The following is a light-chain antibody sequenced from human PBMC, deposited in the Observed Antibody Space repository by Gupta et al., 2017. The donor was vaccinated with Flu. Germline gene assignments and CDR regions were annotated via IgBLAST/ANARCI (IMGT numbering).Light chain of an antibody. CDR3: QVWDSSSDHWV. Sequence: GKTARITCGGNNIGSKSVHWYQQKPGQAPVLVVYDDSDRPSGIPERFSGSNSGNTATLTISRVEAGNEADYYCQVWDSSSDHWVFGGGTKLTVL. CDR2: DDS. V-gene: IGLV3-21*03. J-gene: IGLJ3*02. CDR1: NIGSKS.